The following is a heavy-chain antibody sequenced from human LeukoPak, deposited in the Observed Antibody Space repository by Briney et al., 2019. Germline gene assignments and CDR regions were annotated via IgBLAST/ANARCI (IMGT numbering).Heavy chain of an antibody. J-gene: IGHJ2*01. Sequence: GGSLRLSCAASGFTFSSYAMSWVRQAPGKGLEWVSGISGSGGSTYYADSVKGRFTISRDNSKNTEYLQMNSLRAEDTAVYYCAKDIVVVPAPVGYFDLWDRGTLVTVSS. V-gene: IGHV3-23*01. CDR3: AKDIVVVPAPVGYFDL. D-gene: IGHD2-2*01. CDR2: ISGSGGST. CDR1: GFTFSSYA.